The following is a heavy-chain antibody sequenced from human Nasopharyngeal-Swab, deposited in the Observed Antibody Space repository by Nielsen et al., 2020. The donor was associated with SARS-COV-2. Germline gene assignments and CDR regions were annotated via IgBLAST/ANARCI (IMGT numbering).Heavy chain of an antibody. J-gene: IGHJ4*02. Sequence: GESLKISCAASGFPFSNSWVHWVRQAPGEGLVWVARLNPDGSVRNYADSAKGRFTISRDNAMSTLYLQLNNLRSEDTAVYYCATAGSYRFDNWGQGTLLTVSS. CDR2: LNPDGSVR. CDR1: GFPFSNSW. V-gene: IGHV3-74*01. D-gene: IGHD3-10*01. CDR3: ATAGSYRFDN.